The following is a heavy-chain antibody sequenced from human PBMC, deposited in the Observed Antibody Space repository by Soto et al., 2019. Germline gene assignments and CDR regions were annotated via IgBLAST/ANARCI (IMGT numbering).Heavy chain of an antibody. CDR2: IYPGDSDT. V-gene: IGHV5-51*01. CDR1: GYSFTSYW. CDR3: ARDWGYYYDSSGYYFDY. D-gene: IGHD3-22*01. Sequence: PGESLKISCKGPGYSFTSYWIGWVRQMPGKGLEWMGIIYPGDSDTRYSPSFQGQVTISADKSTSTAYMELSSLRSEDTAVYYFARDWGYYYDSSGYYFDYWGQGTLVTVSS. J-gene: IGHJ4*02.